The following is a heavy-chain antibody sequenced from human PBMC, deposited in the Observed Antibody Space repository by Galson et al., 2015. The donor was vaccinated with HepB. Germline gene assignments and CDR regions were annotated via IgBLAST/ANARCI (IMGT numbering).Heavy chain of an antibody. CDR3: VRRGILWDRGYEGGDYSYSYMDV. J-gene: IGHJ6*03. Sequence: SLRLSCAASGFTFSGSGIHWVRQASGKGLEWVGRIRNQAGSFATTYAASVKGRFAISRDDSKNTAYLQMNSLKTEDTAVYYCVRRGILWDRGYEGGDYSYSYMDVWGRGTTVTVSS. V-gene: IGHV3-73*01. D-gene: IGHD5-12*01. CDR2: IRNQAGSFAT. CDR1: GFTFSGSG.